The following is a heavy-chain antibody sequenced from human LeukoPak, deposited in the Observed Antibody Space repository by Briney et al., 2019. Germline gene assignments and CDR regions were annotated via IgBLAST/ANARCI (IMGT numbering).Heavy chain of an antibody. Sequence: SQPLSLPCAISGDSFSRYSAAWTWITQSPARGLEWQVRTYHKSKWYKDYAVSVQSRISINPDTSKYPIYLQLRPVTHEETAVYYCARDLPPGAAGVTSPFDCWGQGTLVTVSA. CDR2: TYHKSKWYK. CDR3: ARDLPPGAAGVTSPFDC. D-gene: IGHD6-13*01. J-gene: IGHJ4*02. CDR1: GDSFSRYSAA. V-gene: IGHV6-1*01.